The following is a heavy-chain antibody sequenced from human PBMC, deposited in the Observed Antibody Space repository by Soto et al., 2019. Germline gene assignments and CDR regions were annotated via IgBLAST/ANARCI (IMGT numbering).Heavy chain of an antibody. V-gene: IGHV1-46*01. J-gene: IGHJ5*02. Sequence: GASVKVSCKASGYTFTSYYMHWVRQAPGQGLEWMGIINPSGGGTSYAQKFQGRVTMTRDTSTSTVYMELSSLRSEDTAVYYCARVGSHMTKATTWWFDPWGQGTLVTVSS. D-gene: IGHD4-17*01. CDR3: ARVGSHMTKATTWWFDP. CDR1: GYTFTSYY. CDR2: INPSGGGT.